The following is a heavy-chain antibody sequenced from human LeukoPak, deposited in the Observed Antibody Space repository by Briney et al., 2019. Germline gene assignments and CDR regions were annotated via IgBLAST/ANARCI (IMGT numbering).Heavy chain of an antibody. D-gene: IGHD6-13*01. CDR1: RYTFTSYG. CDR2: INAYNGNT. J-gene: IGHJ4*02. V-gene: IGHV1-18*01. CDR3: AREIAAAGTAYYFEC. Sequence: ASVKVSYKPSRYTFTSYGIIGVRQAPGQGREWMGWINAYNGNTNYPHKFQGTVTITRDTSISTAYMELSRLRCDGRVVYYCAREIAAAGTAYYFECWGKGTLVTVCS.